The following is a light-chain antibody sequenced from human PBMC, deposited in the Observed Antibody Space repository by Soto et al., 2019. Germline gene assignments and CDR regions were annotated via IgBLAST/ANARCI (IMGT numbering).Light chain of an antibody. CDR3: QQYETFSGT. Sequence: IQMTQSPSTLSASIGDRVTITCRASESINSYLAWYQQRPGKAPKLLISDASSLESGVPSRFSGSGSGTEFTLTIASLQPDDFATYYCQQYETFSGTFGPGTKVEI. V-gene: IGKV1-5*01. CDR2: DAS. J-gene: IGKJ1*01. CDR1: ESINSY.